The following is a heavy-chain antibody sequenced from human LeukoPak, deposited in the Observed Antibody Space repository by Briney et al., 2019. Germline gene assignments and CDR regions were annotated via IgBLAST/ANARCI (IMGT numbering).Heavy chain of an antibody. CDR3: ARLTWDTTMVRYYFDF. CDR2: IYHSEST. CDR1: GASINTYY. V-gene: IGHV4-59*08. Sequence: PSETLSLTCTVSGASINTYYWSWIRQPPGKGLEWIGYIYHSESTNYNPSLKSRVTISLDTSKNQFSLKLSSVTAADTAVYYCARLTWDTTMVRYYFDFWGQGTLVTVSS. J-gene: IGHJ4*02. D-gene: IGHD5-18*01.